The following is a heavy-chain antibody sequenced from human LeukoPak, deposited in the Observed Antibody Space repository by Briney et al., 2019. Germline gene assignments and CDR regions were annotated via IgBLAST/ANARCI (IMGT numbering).Heavy chain of an antibody. CDR3: ARDKGSPLSYYYYGMDV. J-gene: IGHJ6*02. CDR1: GGSISVGGYY. V-gene: IGHV4-31*03. Sequence: SETLSLTCTVSGGSISVGGYYWSWIRQHPGKGLEWIGNMCHGGSTYYNPSLKSRVTILLDTSKNQFSLKMSSVTAADTAVYYCARDKGSPLSYYYYGMDVWGQGTTVTVSS. D-gene: IGHD3-10*01. CDR2: MCHGGST.